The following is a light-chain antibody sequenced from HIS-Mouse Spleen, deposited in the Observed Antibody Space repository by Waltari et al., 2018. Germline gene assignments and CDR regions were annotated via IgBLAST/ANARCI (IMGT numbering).Light chain of an antibody. V-gene: IGLV2-11*01. J-gene: IGLJ3*02. Sequence: QSALTQPRSVSGSPGQSVTISCTGTSSDVGGYNYVSWYQQHPGKAPRLMIYDVSKRPCGVPDRFSGSKSGNTAFLTISGLQAEDEADYYCCSYAGSYTPWVFGGGTKLTVL. CDR2: DVS. CDR3: CSYAGSYTPWV. CDR1: SSDVGGYNY.